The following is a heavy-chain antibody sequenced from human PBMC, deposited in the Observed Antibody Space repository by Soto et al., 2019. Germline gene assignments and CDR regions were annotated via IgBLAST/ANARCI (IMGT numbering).Heavy chain of an antibody. Sequence: EVQLVESGGDLVHPGGSVRLSCVASGFTFGTHWMSWVRQAPGKGLEWVANINGDASEKYYADSVKGRFTISRDNAKNSLYLQMNSLIVEDTAGYYCAKDVRWGQGTLITVSS. CDR3: AKDVR. CDR1: GFTFGTHW. V-gene: IGHV3-7*05. CDR2: INGDASEK. J-gene: IGHJ4*02.